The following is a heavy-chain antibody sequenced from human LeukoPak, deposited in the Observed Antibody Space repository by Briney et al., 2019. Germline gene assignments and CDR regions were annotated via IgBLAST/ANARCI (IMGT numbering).Heavy chain of an antibody. CDR1: GFTFSSFA. V-gene: IGHV3-23*01. CDR3: AKDFRGSGYFFDY. CDR2: ISGSGDNT. D-gene: IGHD7-27*01. J-gene: IGHJ4*02. Sequence: GGCLRLSCAAAGFTFSSFALSSVRQAPGKGLGWDSAISGSGDNTFYADSVRGRFTISRDNSKNILYLQMNSLRGEETAIYYCAKDFRGSGYFFDYWGQGTLVTVSS.